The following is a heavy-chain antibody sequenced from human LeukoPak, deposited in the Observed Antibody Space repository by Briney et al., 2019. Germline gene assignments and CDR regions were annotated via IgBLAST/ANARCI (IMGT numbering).Heavy chain of an antibody. CDR2: INADGSHT. Sequence: ASVKVSCKASGYIFPTYSMHWVRQAPGQSLEWLGWINADGSHTEYSQKFQGRVTLTRDTSANTAYMELSTLTSEDTSFYYCARESGRGGEDCWGQGTLVTVSS. D-gene: IGHD3-16*01. CDR1: GYIFPTYS. V-gene: IGHV1-3*01. J-gene: IGHJ4*02. CDR3: ARESGRGGEDC.